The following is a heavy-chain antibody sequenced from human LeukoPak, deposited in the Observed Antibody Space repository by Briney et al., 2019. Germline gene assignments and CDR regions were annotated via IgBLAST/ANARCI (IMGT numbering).Heavy chain of an antibody. V-gene: IGHV4-34*01. CDR3: ARKHSYSSSWYWYYYYYMDV. CDR2: INHSGST. D-gene: IGHD6-13*01. CDR1: GGSFSGYY. J-gene: IGHJ6*03. Sequence: SETLSLTCAVYGGSFSGYYWSWIRRPPGKGLEWIGEINHSGSTNYNPSLKSRVTISVDTSKNQFSLKLSSVTAADTAVYYCARKHSYSSSWYWYYYYYMDVWGKGTTVTVSS.